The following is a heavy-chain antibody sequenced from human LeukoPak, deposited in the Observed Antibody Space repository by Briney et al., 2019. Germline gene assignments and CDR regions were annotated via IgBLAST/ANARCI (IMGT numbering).Heavy chain of an antibody. J-gene: IGHJ4*02. D-gene: IGHD1-26*01. CDR1: GGTFSSYA. CDR3: ARKGGGSFNFDY. V-gene: IGHV1-69*13. CDR2: IIPIFGTA. Sequence: ASVKVSCKASGGTFSSYAISWVRQAPGQGVEWLGGIIPIFGTANYAQKFQGRVTITADESTSTAYMELSSLRSEDTAVYYCARKGGGSFNFDYWGQGTLVTVSS.